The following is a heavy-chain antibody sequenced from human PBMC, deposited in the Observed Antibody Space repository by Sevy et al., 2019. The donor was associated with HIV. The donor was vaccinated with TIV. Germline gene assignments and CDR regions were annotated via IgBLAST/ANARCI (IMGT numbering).Heavy chain of an antibody. V-gene: IGHV4-39*02. CDR3: AREPGGYDYAYGMDV. CDR1: GGSITSSNYY. D-gene: IGHD5-12*01. J-gene: IGHJ6*01. Sequence: SETLSLTCSASGGSITSSNYYWGWIRQPPGKGLEWIGSVYYTGLTYYNPSLKSRVTISVDTSKNQFSLNLNSVTAADTAIYYCAREPGGYDYAYGMDVWGQGTTVTVSS. CDR2: VYYTGLT.